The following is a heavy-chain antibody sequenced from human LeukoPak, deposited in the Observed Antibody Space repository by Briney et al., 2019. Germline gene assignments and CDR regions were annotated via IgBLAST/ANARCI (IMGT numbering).Heavy chain of an antibody. CDR3: ARDPYSGNYGNYYYYYMDV. CDR1: GFTFNNYN. CDR2: ITSSGTYI. D-gene: IGHD1-26*01. V-gene: IGHV3-21*01. Sequence: GSLRLSCAASGFTFNNYNMNWVRQAPGKALEWVSSITSSGTYIFYADSVKGRFTISRDNAKNSLYLQMNSLGPEDTAVYYCARDPYSGNYGNYYYYYMDVWGKGTTVTISS. J-gene: IGHJ6*03.